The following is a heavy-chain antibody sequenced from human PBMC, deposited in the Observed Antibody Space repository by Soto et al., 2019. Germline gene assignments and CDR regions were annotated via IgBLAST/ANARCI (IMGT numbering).Heavy chain of an antibody. CDR2: IYYSGST. D-gene: IGHD3-10*01. J-gene: IGHJ3*02. V-gene: IGHV4-39*01. CDR3: ARPGRFGENHDAFDI. CDR1: GGSISSSSYY. Sequence: SETLSLTCTVSGGSISSSSYYWGWIRQPPGKGLEWIGSIYYSGSTYYNPSLKSRVTISVDTSKNQFSLKLSSVTAADTAVYYCARPGRFGENHDAFDIWGQGTMVTVSS.